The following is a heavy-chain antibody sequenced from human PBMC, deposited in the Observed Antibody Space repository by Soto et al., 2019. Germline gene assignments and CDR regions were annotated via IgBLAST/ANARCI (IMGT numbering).Heavy chain of an antibody. J-gene: IGHJ6*02. CDR3: AREVWEERLRQLYYYGMDV. CDR2: IKQDGSET. CDR1: GLTFSSYW. D-gene: IGHD6-25*01. V-gene: IGHV3-7*01. Sequence: EVQLAESGGGLVQPGGSLRLSCTASGLTFSSYWMNWLRQVPGKGLEWVANIKQDGSETNYVQSVKGRFTISRDNAKNSLYLQMNNLRAEDTAVYYCAREVWEERLRQLYYYGMDVWGQGTTVTVSS.